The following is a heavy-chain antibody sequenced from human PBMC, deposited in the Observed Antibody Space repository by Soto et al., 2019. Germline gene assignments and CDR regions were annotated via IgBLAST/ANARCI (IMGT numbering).Heavy chain of an antibody. V-gene: IGHV3-23*01. Sequence: GGSLRLSCAASGFIFSNYAMNWVRQAPGKGLEWVSAVGGNGLDTYYADSVKGRFTISRDNSKNTLYLQMNSLRAEDTAVYYCAGRTGYPFDYWGQGTLVTVSS. CDR2: VGGNGLDT. CDR3: AGRTGYPFDY. D-gene: IGHD3-9*01. CDR1: GFIFSNYA. J-gene: IGHJ4*02.